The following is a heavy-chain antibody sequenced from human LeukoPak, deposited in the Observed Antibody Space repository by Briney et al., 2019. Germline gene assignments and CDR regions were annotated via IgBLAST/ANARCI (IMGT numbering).Heavy chain of an antibody. Sequence: SETLSLTCAVYGGSFSGYYWSWIRQPPGKGLEWIGEINHSGSTNYNPSLKSRVTISVDTSKNQFSLKLSSVTAADTAVYYCARRATNSRITMVRGVIVAANNHHFDYLGQGTLVTVSS. CDR3: ARRATNSRITMVRGVIVAANNHHFDY. J-gene: IGHJ4*02. V-gene: IGHV4-34*01. CDR1: GGSFSGYY. D-gene: IGHD3-10*01. CDR2: INHSGST.